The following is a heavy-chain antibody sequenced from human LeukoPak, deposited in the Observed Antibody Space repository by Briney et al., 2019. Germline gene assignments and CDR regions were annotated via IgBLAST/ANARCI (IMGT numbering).Heavy chain of an antibody. CDR2: ISGSGGST. J-gene: IGHJ4*02. D-gene: IGHD6-19*01. V-gene: IGHV3-23*01. CDR3: ARTGYSSGWYFDY. CDR1: GFTFTSYA. Sequence: PGGSLRLSCAASGFTFTSYAMSWVRQAPGKGLEWVSAISGSGGSTYYADSVKGRFTISRDNSKNTLYLQMNSLRAEDTAVYYCARTGYSSGWYFDYWGQGTLVTVSS.